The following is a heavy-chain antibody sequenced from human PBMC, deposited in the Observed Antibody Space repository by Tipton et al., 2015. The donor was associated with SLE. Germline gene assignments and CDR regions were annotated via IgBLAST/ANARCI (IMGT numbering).Heavy chain of an antibody. CDR3: ASVEGSGYRYWYFDL. J-gene: IGHJ2*01. CDR2: IYSSGST. Sequence: TLSLTCTVSGGSISSGHYYWSWIRQHPWKGLAWIGYIYSSGSTYYNPSLKSQTNISVDTSKNQFSLQLSSVTAADTAVYYCASVEGSGYRYWYFDLWGRGTLVTVSS. D-gene: IGHD3-22*01. V-gene: IGHV4-31*01. CDR1: GGSISSGHYY.